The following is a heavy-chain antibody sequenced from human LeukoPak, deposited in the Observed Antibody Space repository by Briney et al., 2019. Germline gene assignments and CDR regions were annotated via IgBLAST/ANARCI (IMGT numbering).Heavy chain of an antibody. CDR2: ISWNSGSI. V-gene: IGHV3-9*01. CDR3: VKDRAYDILTGYGMDV. Sequence: PGGSLRLSCVASGFTFDDYAMHWARQVPGKGLEWVSGISWNSGSIGYADSVKGRFTISRDNAKNSLYLQMNSLRAEDTALYYCVKDRAYDILTGYGMDVWGQGTTVTVSS. CDR1: GFTFDDYA. D-gene: IGHD3-9*01. J-gene: IGHJ6*02.